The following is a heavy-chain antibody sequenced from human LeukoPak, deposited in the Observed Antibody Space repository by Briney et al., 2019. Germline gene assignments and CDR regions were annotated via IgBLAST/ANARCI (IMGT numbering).Heavy chain of an antibody. V-gene: IGHV1-24*01. J-gene: IGHJ4*02. CDR3: ATYPVVDYYVSGSYFDY. CDR1: GFALTELS. Sequence: ASVKVSCKVSGFALTELSMHWVRQAPGKGLEWMGCFEPEDGESIYAQKFQGRVTMTEDTSTDTAYMELSSLRSEDTAVYYCATYPVVDYYVSGSYFDYWGQGTLVTVSS. D-gene: IGHD3-10*01. CDR2: FEPEDGES.